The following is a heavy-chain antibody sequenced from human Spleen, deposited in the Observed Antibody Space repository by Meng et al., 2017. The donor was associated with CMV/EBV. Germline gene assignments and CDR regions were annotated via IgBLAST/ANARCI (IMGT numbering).Heavy chain of an antibody. CDR2: INPNSGGT. D-gene: IGHD1-26*01. V-gene: IGHV1-2*02. Sequence: ASVKVSCKASGYILTDYYIHWVRQAPGQGLEWMGWINPNSGGTNYAQNFQGRVTMTRDTSISTAYMELSRLRSDDTAVYYCARASGEKQWELPDYWGQGTLVTVSS. CDR1: GYILTDYY. J-gene: IGHJ4*02. CDR3: ARASGEKQWELPDY.